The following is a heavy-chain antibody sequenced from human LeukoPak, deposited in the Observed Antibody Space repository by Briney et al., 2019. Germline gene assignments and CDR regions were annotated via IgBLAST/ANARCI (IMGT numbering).Heavy chain of an antibody. CDR2: ISSSGSTI. CDR3: VSLWSPTEPHPY. V-gene: IGHV3-48*03. J-gene: IGHJ4*02. Sequence: AGGSLRLSCAASGFTFSGYEMNWVRQAPGKGLEGVSYISSSGSTIYYADSVKGRFTISGDNAKNSLDVQMNSLRAEDTAVCYCVSLWSPTEPHPYWGQGTLVTVYS. CDR1: GFTFSGYE. D-gene: IGHD3-10*01.